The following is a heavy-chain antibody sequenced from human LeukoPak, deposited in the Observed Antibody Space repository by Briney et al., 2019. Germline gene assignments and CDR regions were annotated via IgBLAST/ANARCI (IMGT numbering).Heavy chain of an antibody. CDR1: GFTFSSYA. CDR3: AKDRNDILTGYYSY. J-gene: IGHJ4*02. Sequence: TGGSLRLSRAASGFTFSSYAMSWVRQAPGKGLEWVSAISGSGGSTYYADSVKGRFTISRDNSKNTLYLQMNSLRAEDTAVYYCAKDRNDILTGYYSYWGQGTLVTVSS. D-gene: IGHD3-9*01. V-gene: IGHV3-23*01. CDR2: ISGSGGST.